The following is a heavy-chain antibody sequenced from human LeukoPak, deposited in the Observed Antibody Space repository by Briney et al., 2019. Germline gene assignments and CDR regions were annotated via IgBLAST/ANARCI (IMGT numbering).Heavy chain of an antibody. J-gene: IGHJ4*02. Sequence: ASVKVSCKASGYTFTCYYMHWVRQAPGQGLEWMGWINPNSGGTNYAQKFQGRVTMTRDTSISTAYMELSRLRSEDTAVYYCARGLRITMVRGVIITGLDYWGQGTLVTVSS. CDR1: GYTFTCYY. D-gene: IGHD3-10*01. CDR2: INPNSGGT. CDR3: ARGLRITMVRGVIITGLDY. V-gene: IGHV1-2*02.